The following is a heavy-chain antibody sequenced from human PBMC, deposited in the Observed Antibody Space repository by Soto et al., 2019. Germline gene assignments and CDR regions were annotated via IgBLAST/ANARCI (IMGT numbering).Heavy chain of an antibody. CDR2: INPNSGGT. V-gene: IGHV1-2*04. Sequence: ASLKVSCKASVYTFTGYYMHWVRQAPGQGLEWMGWINPNSGGTNYAQKFQGWVTMTRDTSISTAYMELSRLRSDDTAVYYCARISTDGSGSHFDYWGQGTLVTVSS. CDR3: ARISTDGSGSHFDY. D-gene: IGHD3-10*01. CDR1: VYTFTGYY. J-gene: IGHJ4*02.